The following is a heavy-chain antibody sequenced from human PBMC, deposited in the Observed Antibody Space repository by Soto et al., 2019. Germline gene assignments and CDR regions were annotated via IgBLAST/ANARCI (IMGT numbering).Heavy chain of an antibody. J-gene: IGHJ6*03. V-gene: IGHV4-34*01. CDR2: INHSGST. Sequence: SETLSLTCAVYGGSFSGYYWSWIRQPPGKGLEWIGEINHSGSTNYNPSLKSRVTISVDTSKNQFSLKLSSVTAADTAVYYCARVGSSSSGGVARYYYYYMDVWGKGTTVTVSS. CDR1: GGSFSGYY. CDR3: ARVGSSSSGGVARYYYYYMDV. D-gene: IGHD6-6*01.